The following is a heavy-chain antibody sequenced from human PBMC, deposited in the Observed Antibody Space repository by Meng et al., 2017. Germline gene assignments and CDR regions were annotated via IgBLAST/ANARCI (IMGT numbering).Heavy chain of an antibody. CDR1: GYTFTTYA. J-gene: IGHJ4*02. CDR3: ARAIAVSGTGRFDY. D-gene: IGHD6-19*01. V-gene: IGHV1-3*01. CDR2: INAGNSDT. Sequence: QVQLVQSGAEVTKPGASVKVSCKASGYTFTTYAIHWVRQAPGQRLEWMGWINAGNSDTKYSQKLQGRVTITRDTSASTVYMEVSSLRSEDTGVYYCARAIAVSGTGRFDYWGQGTLVTVSS.